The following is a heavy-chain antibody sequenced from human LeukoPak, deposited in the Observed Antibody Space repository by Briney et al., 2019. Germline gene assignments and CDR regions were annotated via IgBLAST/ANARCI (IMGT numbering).Heavy chain of an antibody. CDR1: GFTLSDYS. D-gene: IGHD1-1*01. CDR2: ACFFVGEQ. J-gene: IGHJ4*02. CDR3: AKAGIGADGAGFLCEY. Sequence: GGALTLSRVASGFTLSDYSMSWVRQAPGRGVEGVSTACFFVGEQYHADSVRGRFTVSRDNSRNTVSLQVRSLRVGGPGIYYFAKAGIGADGAGFLCEYWGQGTLVTVSS. V-gene: IGHV3-23*01.